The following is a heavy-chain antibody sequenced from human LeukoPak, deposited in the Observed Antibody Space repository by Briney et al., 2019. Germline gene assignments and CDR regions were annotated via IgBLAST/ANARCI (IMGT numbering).Heavy chain of an antibody. D-gene: IGHD2-2*01. CDR1: GGSFSGYY. CDR2: INHSGST. V-gene: IGHV4-34*01. CDR3: ARGGGLACSSTSCYGILFDY. Sequence: SETLSPTCAVYGGSFSGYYWSWIRQPPGKGLEWIGEINHSGSTNYNPSLKSRVTISVDTSKNQFSLKLSSVTAADTAVYYCARGGGLACSSTSCYGILFDYWGQGTLVTVSS. J-gene: IGHJ4*02.